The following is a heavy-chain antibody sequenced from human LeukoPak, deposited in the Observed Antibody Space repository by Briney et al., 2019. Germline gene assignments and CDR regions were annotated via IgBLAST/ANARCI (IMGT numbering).Heavy chain of an antibody. J-gene: IGHJ1*01. V-gene: IGHV4-30-2*01. D-gene: IGHD3-10*01. CDR2: IYHSGST. CDR3: ARSDYYPSAEYFQH. CDR1: GGSINSGGYS. Sequence: SETLSLTCAVSGGSINSGGYSWSWIRQPPGKGLEWIGYIYHSGSTYYSPSLKSRVTISLDRPKNQFSLKLSSVTAAGTAVYYCARSDYYPSAEYFQHWGQGTLVTVSS.